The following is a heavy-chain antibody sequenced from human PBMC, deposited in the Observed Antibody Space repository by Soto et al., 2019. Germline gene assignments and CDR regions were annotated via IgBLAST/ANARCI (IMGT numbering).Heavy chain of an antibody. J-gene: IGHJ6*02. D-gene: IGHD4-17*01. CDR1: GFSLSTSGMC. CDR3: ARSRRNDYPYYYYGMDV. V-gene: IGHV2-70*01. Sequence: QSGPTLVNPTQTLTLTCTFSGFSLSTSGMCVSWIRQPPGKALEWLALIDWDDDKYYSTSLKTRLTISKDTSKNQVVLTMTNMDPVDTATYYCARSRRNDYPYYYYGMDVWGQGTTVTVSS. CDR2: IDWDDDK.